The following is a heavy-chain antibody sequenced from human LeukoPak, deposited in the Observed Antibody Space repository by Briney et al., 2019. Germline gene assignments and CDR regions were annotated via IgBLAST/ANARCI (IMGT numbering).Heavy chain of an antibody. Sequence: GGSLRLSCAGSGFTFSSYSMNWVRQAPGKGLEWVSSISSNSNYIFYADSVKGRFTISRENAKNSLFLQMNTLRAEDTAVYYCARDLSVSGFDFWGQGTMVTVSS. J-gene: IGHJ3*01. CDR1: GFTFSSYS. D-gene: IGHD5/OR15-5a*01. V-gene: IGHV3-21*01. CDR2: ISSNSNYI. CDR3: ARDLSVSGFDF.